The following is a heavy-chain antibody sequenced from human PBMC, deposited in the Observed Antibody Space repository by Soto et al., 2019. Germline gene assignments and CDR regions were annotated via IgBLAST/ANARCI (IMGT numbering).Heavy chain of an antibody. J-gene: IGHJ6*02. V-gene: IGHV4-31*03. CDR1: GGSISSGGYY. Sequence: SETLSLTCTVSGGSISSGGYYWSWIRQHPGKGLEWIGYIYYSGSTYYNPSLKSRVTISVDTSKNQFSLKLSSVTAADTAVYYCARDLAVAGPCGMDVWGQGTTVTVSS. CDR3: ARDLAVAGPCGMDV. CDR2: IYYSGST. D-gene: IGHD6-19*01.